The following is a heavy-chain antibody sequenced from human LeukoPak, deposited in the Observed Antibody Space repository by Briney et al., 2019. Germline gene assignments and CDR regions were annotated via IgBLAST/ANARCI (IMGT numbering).Heavy chain of an antibody. Sequence: SVKVSCKASGGTFSSCAISWVRQAPGQGLEWMGRIIPILGIANYAQKFQDRVTITADKSTSTAYMELSSLRSEDTAVYYCARDRTSYYDSSGYHWAYWGQGTLVTVSS. CDR1: GGTFSSCA. V-gene: IGHV1-69*04. J-gene: IGHJ4*02. CDR2: IIPILGIA. D-gene: IGHD3-22*01. CDR3: ARDRTSYYDSSGYHWAY.